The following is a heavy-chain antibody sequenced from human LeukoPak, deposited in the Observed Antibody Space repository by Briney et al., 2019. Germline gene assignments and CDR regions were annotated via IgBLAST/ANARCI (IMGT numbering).Heavy chain of an antibody. CDR1: GFTFSSYG. Sequence: GGSVRLSCAASGFTFSSYGMHWVRQAPGKGLEWVAVVWDDGSSQNYADSVKGRFTISRDNSENLVFLQMNSLRAEDTAVYYCAKDQWYPDFWGQGPLVMVSS. V-gene: IGHV3-33*06. J-gene: IGHJ4*02. CDR3: AKDQWYPDF. CDR2: VWDDGSSQ. D-gene: IGHD2-15*01.